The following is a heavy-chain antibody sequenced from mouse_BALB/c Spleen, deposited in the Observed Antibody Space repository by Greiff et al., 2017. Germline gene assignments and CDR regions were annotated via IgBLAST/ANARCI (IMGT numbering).Heavy chain of an antibody. D-gene: IGHD3-3*01. Sequence: DVMLVESGGGLVQPGGSRKLSCAASGFTFSSFGMHWVRQAPEKGLEWVAYISSGSSTIYYADTVKGRFTISRDNPKNTLFLQMTSLRSEDTAMYYCARGGTRYWGQGTTLTVSS. CDR3: ARGGTRY. CDR1: GFTFSSFG. V-gene: IGHV5-17*02. CDR2: ISSGSSTI. J-gene: IGHJ2*01.